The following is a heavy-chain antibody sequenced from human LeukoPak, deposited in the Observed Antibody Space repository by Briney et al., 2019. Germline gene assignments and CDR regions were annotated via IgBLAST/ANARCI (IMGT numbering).Heavy chain of an antibody. D-gene: IGHD3-22*01. J-gene: IGHJ4*02. CDR2: ISYDGSNK. CDR1: GFSFRSHG. CDR3: AREDINYYDSSGYYGY. Sequence: PGRSLRLSCAASGFSFRSHGMHWVRQAPGRGLEWVAVISYDGSNKYYTDSVKGRFTISRDNSKNTLYLQMNSLRAEDTAVYYCAREDINYYDSSGYYGYWGQGTLVTVSS. V-gene: IGHV3-33*01.